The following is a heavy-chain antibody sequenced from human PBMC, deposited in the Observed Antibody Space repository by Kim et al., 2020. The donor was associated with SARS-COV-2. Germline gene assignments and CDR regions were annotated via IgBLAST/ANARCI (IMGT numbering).Heavy chain of an antibody. Sequence: GWSLRLSCAASGFTFRNYALHWGRQAPGKGPEWLSVISYDGTNKYYADSVRGRFTISRDNSKDTLYLHINSLRIDDTGLYYCATDLAQWRASRYFYGMDVWGQGTTVTVSS. J-gene: IGHJ6*02. CDR3: ATDLAQWRASRYFYGMDV. D-gene: IGHD6-19*01. V-gene: IGHV3-30-3*01. CDR1: GFTFRNYA. CDR2: ISYDGTNK.